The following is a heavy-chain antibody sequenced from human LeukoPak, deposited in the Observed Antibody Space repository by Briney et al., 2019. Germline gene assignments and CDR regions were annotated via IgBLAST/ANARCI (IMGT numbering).Heavy chain of an antibody. CDR3: ARRPPYSASYYFDQ. Sequence: GESLKISCKGSGYSFTTYWIGWVRQMPGYGLEWMGIIYIGDSDTTYSPTFQGQVTISADKSISTAYLQWSSLKASDTAMYYCARRPPYSASYYFDQWGQGTLVTVSS. CDR1: GYSFTTYW. CDR2: IYIGDSDT. V-gene: IGHV5-51*01. D-gene: IGHD1-26*01. J-gene: IGHJ4*02.